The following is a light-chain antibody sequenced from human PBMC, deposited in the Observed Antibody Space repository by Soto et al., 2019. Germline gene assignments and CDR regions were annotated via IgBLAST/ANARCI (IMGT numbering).Light chain of an antibody. CDR1: SSDVGAYTS. V-gene: IGLV2-14*01. CDR2: EVS. J-gene: IGLJ1*01. Sequence: QSFLTQPASVSGSPGQSITISCTGSSSDVGAYTSVSWYQQHPGKAPKLMIYEVSNRPSGVSRRFSGSKSGNTASLTISGLQAEDEAHYYCSSYTSDNRDYVFGTGTKVTV. CDR3: SSYTSDNRDYV.